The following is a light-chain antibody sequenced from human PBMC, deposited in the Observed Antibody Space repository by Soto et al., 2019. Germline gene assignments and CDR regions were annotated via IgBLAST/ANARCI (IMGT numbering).Light chain of an antibody. CDR3: QQSYSFPRT. CDR1: QSISSW. CDR2: DAS. Sequence: DIQMTQSPSTLSASVGDRVTITCRASQSISSWLAWYQQKPGKAPKLLIYDASSLESGVPSRFSGSASGTDFTLTISGLQPEDVATYYCQQSYSFPRTFGQGTKVDIK. V-gene: IGKV1-5*01. J-gene: IGKJ1*01.